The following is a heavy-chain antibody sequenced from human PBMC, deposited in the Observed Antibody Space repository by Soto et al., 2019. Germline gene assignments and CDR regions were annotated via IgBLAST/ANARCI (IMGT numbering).Heavy chain of an antibody. CDR2: IIPILGIA. CDR3: SRELGTVTVDY. Sequence: QVQLVQSGAEVKKPGSSVKVSCKASGGTFSSYTISWVRQAPGQGLEWMGRIIPILGIANYAQKIQGRVTITADKSTSTAYMELSSLRAEDTAVYYCSRELGTVTVDYWGQGTLVTVSS. J-gene: IGHJ4*02. V-gene: IGHV1-69*08. CDR1: GGTFSSYT. D-gene: IGHD4-17*01.